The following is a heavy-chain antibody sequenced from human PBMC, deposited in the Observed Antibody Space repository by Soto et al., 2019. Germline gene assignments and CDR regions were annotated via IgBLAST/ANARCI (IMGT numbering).Heavy chain of an antibody. CDR2: ISGSGGST. D-gene: IGHD1-7*01. CDR1: GFTFSSYA. J-gene: IGHJ4*02. CDR3: AKDPGDQNWNWAY. Sequence: GGSLRLSCAASGFTFSSYAMSWFRQAPGKGLEWVSAISGSGGSTYYADSVKGRFTISRDNSKNTLYLQMNSLRAEDTAVYYCAKDPGDQNWNWAYWGQGTLVTVSS. V-gene: IGHV3-23*01.